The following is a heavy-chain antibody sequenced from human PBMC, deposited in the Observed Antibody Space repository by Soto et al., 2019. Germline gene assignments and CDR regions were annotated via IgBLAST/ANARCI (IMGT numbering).Heavy chain of an antibody. CDR3: ARDLLRFLEWLPTYYYYYGMDV. CDR1: GFTFSSYA. J-gene: IGHJ6*02. CDR2: ISYDGSNK. V-gene: IGHV3-30-3*01. Sequence: PGGSLRLSCAASGFTFSSYAMHWVRQAPGKGLEWVAVISYDGSNKYYADSVKGRFTISRDNSKNTLYLQMNSPRAEDTAVYYCARDLLRFLEWLPTYYYYYGMDVWGQGTTVTVSS. D-gene: IGHD3-3*01.